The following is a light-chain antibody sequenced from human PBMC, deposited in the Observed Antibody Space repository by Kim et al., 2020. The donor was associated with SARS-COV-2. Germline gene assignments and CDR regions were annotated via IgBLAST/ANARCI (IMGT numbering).Light chain of an antibody. Sequence: QSVLTQPPSASGTPGQRVTISCSGGSSNIGSNTVNWYKQLPGTAPKLLIYSINQRPSGVPDRFSGSKSGTSASLAISGLQSEDEANYYCAAWDDSLNGRLFGGGTQLTVL. J-gene: IGLJ3*02. CDR2: SIN. CDR1: SSNIGSNT. CDR3: AAWDDSLNGRL. V-gene: IGLV1-44*01.